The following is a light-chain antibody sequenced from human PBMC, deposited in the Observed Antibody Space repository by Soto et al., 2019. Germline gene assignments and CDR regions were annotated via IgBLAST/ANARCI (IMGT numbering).Light chain of an antibody. CDR3: SSYISSSAYMV. CDR1: TNDVGGYDY. Sequence: QSALTQPASVSGSPGQSITISCTGTTNDVGGYDYVSWYQQHPGKAPKLMIFDVSDRPSGVSNRFSGSKSGNTASLTISGLQTEDEAEYYCSSYISSSAYMVFGGGTKVTVL. V-gene: IGLV2-14*03. J-gene: IGLJ3*02. CDR2: DVS.